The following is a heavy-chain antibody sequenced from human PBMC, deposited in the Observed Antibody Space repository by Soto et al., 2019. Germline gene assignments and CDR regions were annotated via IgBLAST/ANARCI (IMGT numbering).Heavy chain of an antibody. CDR1: GGSFSGYY. Sequence: PSETLSLTSAVYGGSFSGYYWTWIRQPPGTGLEWIGEINHSGSTNYNPSLKSRVTISVDTSKNQFSLKLTSVTAADTAVYYCARDKITGLFDCWGQGTLVTVSS. CDR2: INHSGST. D-gene: IGHD2-8*02. V-gene: IGHV4-34*01. J-gene: IGHJ4*02. CDR3: ARDKITGLFDC.